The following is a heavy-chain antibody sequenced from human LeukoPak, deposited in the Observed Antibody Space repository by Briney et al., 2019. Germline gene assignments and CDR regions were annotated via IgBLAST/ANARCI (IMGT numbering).Heavy chain of an antibody. V-gene: IGHV4-39*07. D-gene: IGHD4-17*01. CDR2: INHSGST. Sequence: PSETQSLTCTVSGGSISSSYYYWSWIRQPPGKGLEWIGEINHSGSTNYNPSLKSRVTISVDTSKNQFSLKLSSVTAANTAVYYCAGDYGDYFDYWGQGTLVTVSS. CDR1: GGSISSSYYY. CDR3: AGDYGDYFDY. J-gene: IGHJ4*02.